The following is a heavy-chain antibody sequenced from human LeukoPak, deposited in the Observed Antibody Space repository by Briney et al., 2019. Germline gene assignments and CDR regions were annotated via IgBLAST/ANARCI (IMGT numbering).Heavy chain of an antibody. D-gene: IGHD4-11*01. Sequence: ASVKVSCKASGYSFTSYYMHWVRQAPGQGLEWMGIVNPSGDSTSYAQRFQGRVTMTRDMSTSTDYMELRSLRSDDTAVYYCATETDYRGFDPWGQGTLVTVSS. CDR1: GYSFTSYY. J-gene: IGHJ5*02. V-gene: IGHV1-46*01. CDR2: VNPSGDST. CDR3: ATETDYRGFDP.